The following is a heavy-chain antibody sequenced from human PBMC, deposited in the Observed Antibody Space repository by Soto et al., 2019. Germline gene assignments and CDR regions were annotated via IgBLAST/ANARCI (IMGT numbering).Heavy chain of an antibody. CDR3: ARDLLHYDFWSGYSAYFYYGMDV. D-gene: IGHD3-3*01. J-gene: IGHJ6*02. Sequence: PGGSLGLSCAASGFTFSSYEMNWVRQAPGQGLEWVSYISDSGGTVYYADSVKGRFTVSRDNAQNSVYLQMNSLRTEDTAVYYCARDLLHYDFWSGYSAYFYYGMDVWGPGTTVTVSS. CDR1: GFTFSSYE. V-gene: IGHV3-48*03. CDR2: ISDSGGTV.